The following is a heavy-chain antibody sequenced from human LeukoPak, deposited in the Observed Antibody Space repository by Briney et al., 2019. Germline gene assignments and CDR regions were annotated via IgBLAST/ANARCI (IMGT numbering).Heavy chain of an antibody. J-gene: IGHJ4*02. CDR3: ARDSYDFWSGYYPTIEPLDY. V-gene: IGHV1-18*01. CDR2: ISAYNGNT. CDR1: GYTFTSYG. Sequence: ASVKVSCKASGYTFTSYGISWVLQAPGQGLEWMGWISAYNGNTNYAQKLQGRVTMTTDTSTITAYMELRSMRSDDTAVYYCARDSYDFWSGYYPTIEPLDYWGQGTLVTVSS. D-gene: IGHD3-3*01.